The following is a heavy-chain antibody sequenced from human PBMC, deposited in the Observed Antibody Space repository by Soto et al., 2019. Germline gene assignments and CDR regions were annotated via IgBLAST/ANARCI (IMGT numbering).Heavy chain of an antibody. CDR1: GFTFNDYA. V-gene: IGHV3-9*01. Sequence: GGSLRLSCAASGFTFNDYAMHWVRQVPGKGLEWVSGISWNSANIGYADSVKGRFTISRDNAKNSLYLQMNSLRPDDTAFYYCTKTRYYHHYVMDFWGPGTTVTVSS. J-gene: IGHJ6*02. CDR3: TKTRYYHHYVMDF. CDR2: ISWNSANI.